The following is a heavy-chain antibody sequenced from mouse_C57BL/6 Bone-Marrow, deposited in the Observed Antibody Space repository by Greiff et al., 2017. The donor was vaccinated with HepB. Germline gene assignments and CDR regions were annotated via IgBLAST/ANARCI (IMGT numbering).Heavy chain of an antibody. CDR2: IWSSGST. CDR3: ARPPHYDWYFDV. D-gene: IGHD1-2*01. Sequence: QVQLQQSGPGLVQPSQSLSITCTVSGFSLTSYGVHWVRQSPGKGLEWLGVIWSSGSTDYNAAFISRLSISKDNSKSQVFFKMNSLQADDTAIYYCARPPHYDWYFDVWGTGTTVTVSS. J-gene: IGHJ1*03. CDR1: GFSLTSYG. V-gene: IGHV2-2*01.